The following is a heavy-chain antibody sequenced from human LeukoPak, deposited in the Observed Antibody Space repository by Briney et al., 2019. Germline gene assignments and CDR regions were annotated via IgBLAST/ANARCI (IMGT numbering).Heavy chain of an antibody. Sequence: EGSLRLSCAASGFTFSNYGMHWVRQAPGKGLEWVAVISYDGSNRYYGDSVKGRFTISRDNSKNTLNLQMNSLRAEDTAVYYCAKVVGDGTYYYYGVDVWGQGTTVTVSS. D-gene: IGHD3-16*01. CDR3: AKVVGDGTYYYYGVDV. V-gene: IGHV3-30*18. J-gene: IGHJ6*02. CDR1: GFTFSNYG. CDR2: ISYDGSNR.